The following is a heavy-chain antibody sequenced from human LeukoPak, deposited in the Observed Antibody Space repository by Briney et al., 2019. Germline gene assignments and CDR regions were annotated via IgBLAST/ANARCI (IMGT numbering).Heavy chain of an antibody. D-gene: IGHD1-7*01. CDR1: GYTFTDYY. J-gene: IGHJ4*02. CDR3: ARANPAAHGTTDEALDY. CDR2: INPNSGGT. Sequence: ASVKVSCKASGYTFTDYYMHWVRQAPGQGLEWMGWINPNSGGTNYAQKFQGRVTMTRDTSISTAYMELSRLRSDDTAVYYCARANPAAHGTTDEALDYWGQGTLVTVSS. V-gene: IGHV1-2*02.